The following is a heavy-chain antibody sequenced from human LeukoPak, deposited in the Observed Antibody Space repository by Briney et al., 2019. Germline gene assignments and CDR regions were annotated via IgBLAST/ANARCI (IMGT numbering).Heavy chain of an antibody. CDR1: GGSISSYY. J-gene: IGHJ4*02. D-gene: IGHD1-26*01. CDR2: IYYSGST. V-gene: IGHV4-59*01. Sequence: SETLSLTCTVSGGSISSYYWSWIRQPPGKGLEWIGYIYYSGSTNYNPSLKSRVTISVDTSKNQFSLKLSSVTAADTAVYYCARVRMVGATKGDFDYWGQGTLVTVSS. CDR3: ARVRMVGATKGDFDY.